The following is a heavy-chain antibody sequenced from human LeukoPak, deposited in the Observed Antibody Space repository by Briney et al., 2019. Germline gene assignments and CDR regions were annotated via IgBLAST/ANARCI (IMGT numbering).Heavy chain of an antibody. CDR2: INHSGST. J-gene: IGHJ5*02. Sequence: PSETLSLTCAVYGGSFSGYYWSWIRQPPGKGLEWIGEINHSGSTNYNPSLKSRVTTSVDTSKNQFSLKLSSVTAADTAVYYCARGPELVGATSRRWFDPWGQGTLVTVSS. CDR1: GGSFSGYY. CDR3: ARGPELVGATSRRWFDP. V-gene: IGHV4-34*01. D-gene: IGHD1-26*01.